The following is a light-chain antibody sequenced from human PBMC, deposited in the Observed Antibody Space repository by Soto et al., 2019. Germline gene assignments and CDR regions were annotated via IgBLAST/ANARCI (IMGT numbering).Light chain of an antibody. Sequence: EIVMTQSPATLSVSPGDGATLSCRASQSVSSNLVWYQQKPGQAPRLLIYGASTRPTGIPARFSGSGSGTEFTLTISSLQSEDFAVYYCQQYNDWPSTWTFGQGTQVEIK. CDR2: GAS. CDR3: QQYNDWPSTWT. J-gene: IGKJ1*01. CDR1: QSVSSN. V-gene: IGKV3-15*01.